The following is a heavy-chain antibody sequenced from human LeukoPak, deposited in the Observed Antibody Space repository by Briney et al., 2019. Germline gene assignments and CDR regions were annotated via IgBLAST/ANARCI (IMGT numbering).Heavy chain of an antibody. D-gene: IGHD6-19*01. CDR3: ARGIAVAGGLSTEADAFDI. V-gene: IGHV1-3*01. CDR1: GYTFTSYA. CDR2: INAGNGNT. Sequence: ASVKVSCKASGYTFTSYAMHWVRQAPGQRLEWMGWINAGNGNTKYSQKFQGGVTITRDTSASTAYMELSSLRSEDTAVYYCARGIAVAGGLSTEADAFDIWGQGTMVTVSS. J-gene: IGHJ3*02.